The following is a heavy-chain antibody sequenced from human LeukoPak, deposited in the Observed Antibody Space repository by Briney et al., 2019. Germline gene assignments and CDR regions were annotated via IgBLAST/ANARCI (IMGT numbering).Heavy chain of an antibody. CDR3: ARDKRQERWPDY. D-gene: IGHD5-24*01. Sequence: GGSLRLSCTASGFTFANYGMSWVRQAPGKGLEWVSSISSSSSYIYYADSVKGRFTISRDNAKNSLYLQMDSLRAEDTAVYYCARDKRQERWPDYWGQGTLVTVSS. CDR2: ISSSSSYI. V-gene: IGHV3-21*01. CDR1: GFTFANYG. J-gene: IGHJ4*02.